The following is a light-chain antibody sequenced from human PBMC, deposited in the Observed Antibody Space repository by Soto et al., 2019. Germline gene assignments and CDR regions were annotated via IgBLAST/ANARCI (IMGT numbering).Light chain of an antibody. J-gene: IGKJ2*01. CDR2: GAS. V-gene: IGKV3-15*01. CDR1: QSVSSN. Sequence: EIVMTQSPATLSVSPGERATLSGRASQSVSSNLDWYQQKPGQAPRLLIYGASTRATGIPARLSGSGSGTEFTLTISSLQSEDFAVYYGQQHDKWPFTFGQGTKLDIK. CDR3: QQHDKWPFT.